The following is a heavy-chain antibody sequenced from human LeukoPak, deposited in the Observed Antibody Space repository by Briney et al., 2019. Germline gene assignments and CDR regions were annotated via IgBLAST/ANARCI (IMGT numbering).Heavy chain of an antibody. J-gene: IGHJ6*03. CDR1: GGSISSYY. Sequence: SETLSLTCTVSGGSISSYYWSWIRQPPGKGLEWIGYIYYSGSTNYNPSLKSRVTISVDTSKNQFSLKLSSVTAADTAVYYCARDPTWYCSGGSCYSYYYYYYYMDVWGRGTTVTVSS. D-gene: IGHD2-15*01. CDR2: IYYSGST. CDR3: ARDPTWYCSGGSCYSYYYYYYYMDV. V-gene: IGHV4-59*12.